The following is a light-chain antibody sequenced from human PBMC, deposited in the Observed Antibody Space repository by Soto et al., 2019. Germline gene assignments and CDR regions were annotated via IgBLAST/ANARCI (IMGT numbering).Light chain of an antibody. CDR2: KVS. CDR3: MQGTHWLIT. V-gene: IGKV2-30*02. CDR1: QSLVHSDGIAY. Sequence: DVVMTQSPLSLPVTLGQPASISCRSNQSLVHSDGIAYFSWFQQRPGRSPRRLIYKVSNRDSGVPARFSGSGSGTDFALTISRVEAEDVGVYSCMQGTHWLITFGQGARLEIK. J-gene: IGKJ5*01.